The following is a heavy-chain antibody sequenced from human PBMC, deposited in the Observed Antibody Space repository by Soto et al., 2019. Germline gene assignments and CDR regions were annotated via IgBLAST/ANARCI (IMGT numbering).Heavy chain of an antibody. CDR2: IYYSGST. D-gene: IGHD2-8*01. CDR1: GGSISSSSYY. Sequence: SETLSLTCTVSGGSISSSSYYWGWIRQPPGKGLEWIGSIYYSGSTYYNPSLKSRVTISVDTSKNQFSLKLSSVTAADTAVYYCARHNGGGRDGGGWFDPWGQGTLVTVSS. V-gene: IGHV4-39*01. J-gene: IGHJ5*02. CDR3: ARHNGGGRDGGGWFDP.